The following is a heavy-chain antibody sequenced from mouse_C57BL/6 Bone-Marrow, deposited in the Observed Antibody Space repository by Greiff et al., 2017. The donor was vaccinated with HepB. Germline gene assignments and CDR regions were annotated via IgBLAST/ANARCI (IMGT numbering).Heavy chain of an antibody. D-gene: IGHD4-1*01. CDR1: GYTFTSYG. J-gene: IGHJ4*01. CDR3: ARWDPSMDY. Sequence: VKLVESGAELARPGASVKLSCKASGYTFTSYGISWVKQSTGQGLEWIGEIYPRSGNTYYNEKFKGKATLTADKSSSTAYMELRSLTSEDSAVYFCARWDPSMDYWGQGTSVTVSS. CDR2: IYPRSGNT. V-gene: IGHV1-81*01.